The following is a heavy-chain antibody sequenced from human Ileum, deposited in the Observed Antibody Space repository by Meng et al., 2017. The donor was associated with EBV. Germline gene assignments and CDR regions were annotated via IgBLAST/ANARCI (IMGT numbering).Heavy chain of an antibody. J-gene: IGHJ4*02. V-gene: IGHV2-5*02. Sequence: NTVEESGPTVVKHTQTLTLSGSSSGFSRSSNGGGVGWIRQPPGKALEWLALIYYDDYQRYIPSLKTRLTITRVTSKSQVVLAMTNMDPVDTATYYCAHKPSGEDFFDYWGQGTLVTVSS. CDR1: GFSRSSNGGG. D-gene: IGHD3-16*01. CDR2: IYYDDYQ. CDR3: AHKPSGEDFFDY.